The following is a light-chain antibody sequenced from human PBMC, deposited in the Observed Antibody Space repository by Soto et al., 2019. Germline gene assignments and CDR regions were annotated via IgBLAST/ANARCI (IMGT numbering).Light chain of an antibody. CDR1: SSDVGGYKY. J-gene: IGLJ1*01. Sequence: QSVLTQPASVSGYPGQSITISCTGTSSDVGGYKYVSWYQQHPGKAPKLLIYDVSNRPSGVSNRFSGSKSGNTASLTISGLQAEDEADYYCSSYTSSTTYVFGTGTKLTVL. V-gene: IGLV2-14*01. CDR2: DVS. CDR3: SSYTSSTTYV.